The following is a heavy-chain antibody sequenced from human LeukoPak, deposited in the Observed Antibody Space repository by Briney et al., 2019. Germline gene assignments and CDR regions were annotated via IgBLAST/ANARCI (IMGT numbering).Heavy chain of an antibody. Sequence: GGSLRLSCAASGFTFSSYAMSWVRQAPGKGLEWVSAISGSGGSTYYADSVKDRFTISRDNSKNTLYLQMNSLRAEDTAVYYCAKSYCSSTSCPLWNWGQGTLVTVSS. D-gene: IGHD2-2*01. CDR3: AKSYCSSTSCPLWN. CDR2: ISGSGGST. V-gene: IGHV3-23*01. J-gene: IGHJ4*02. CDR1: GFTFSSYA.